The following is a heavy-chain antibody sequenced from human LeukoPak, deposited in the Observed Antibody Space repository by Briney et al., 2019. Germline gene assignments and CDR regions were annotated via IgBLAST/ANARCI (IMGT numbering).Heavy chain of an antibody. CDR2: IYYSGST. CDR3: ARVQVAGIFDY. Sequence: ASETLSLTCTVSGGSISSGGYYWSWIRQHPGKGLEWIGYIYYSGSTYYNPSLKSRVTMSVDTSKNQFSLKLSSVTAADTAVYYCARVQVAGIFDYWGQGTLVTVSS. J-gene: IGHJ4*02. CDR1: GGSISSGGYY. D-gene: IGHD6-19*01. V-gene: IGHV4-31*03.